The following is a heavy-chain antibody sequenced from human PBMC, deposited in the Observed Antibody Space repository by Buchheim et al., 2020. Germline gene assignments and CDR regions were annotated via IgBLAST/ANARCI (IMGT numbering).Heavy chain of an antibody. V-gene: IGHV3-15*01. CDR1: GFTFSNAW. CDR3: TTDKYSSSWYYYYYGMDV. CDR2: IKSKTDGGTT. Sequence: EVQLVESGGGLVKPGGSLRLSCAASGFTFSNAWMSWVRQAPGKGLEWVGRIKSKTDGGTTDYAAPVKGRFTISRDDSKNKLYLQMNSLKTEDTAVYYCTTDKYSSSWYYYYYGMDVWGQGTT. D-gene: IGHD6-13*01. J-gene: IGHJ6*02.